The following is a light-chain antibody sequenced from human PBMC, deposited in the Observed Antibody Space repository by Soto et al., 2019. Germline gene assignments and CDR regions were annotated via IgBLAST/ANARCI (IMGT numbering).Light chain of an antibody. CDR2: GAS. CDR3: QQYGSLSWT. J-gene: IGKJ1*01. V-gene: IGKV3-20*01. Sequence: EIVLTQSPGTLSLSPGERATLSCRASQRVGSSYLAWYQHKPDQAPRLLIYGASSRATGIPDRFSGSGSGTDFTLTISRLEPEDFAVYYCQQYGSLSWTFGQGTKVDIK. CDR1: QRVGSSY.